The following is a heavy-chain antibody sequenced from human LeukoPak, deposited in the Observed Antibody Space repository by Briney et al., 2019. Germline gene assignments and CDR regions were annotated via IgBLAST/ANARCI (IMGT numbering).Heavy chain of an antibody. J-gene: IGHJ4*02. D-gene: IGHD6-13*01. Sequence: SQTLSLTCTVSGDSISSGGYYWNWIRQHPGKGQEWLGHIYYTGSTYYNPSLKSRVTISVDTSKNQFSLKLTSMTAADTAVYYCARSRSSWPFDYWGQGTLVTVSS. CDR1: GDSISSGGYY. CDR3: ARSRSSWPFDY. CDR2: IYYTGST. V-gene: IGHV4-31*03.